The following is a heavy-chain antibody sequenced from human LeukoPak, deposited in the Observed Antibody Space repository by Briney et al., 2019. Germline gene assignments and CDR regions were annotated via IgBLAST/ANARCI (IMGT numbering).Heavy chain of an antibody. D-gene: IGHD4-17*01. Sequence: PGGSLRLSCAASGFTFSSYEMNWVRQAPGKGLEWVSYISSSGSTIYYADSVKGRFTISRDNAKNSLYLQMNSLRAEDTAVYYCATRGDYGDYSFDYWGQGTLVTVSS. CDR1: GFTFSSYE. J-gene: IGHJ4*02. V-gene: IGHV3-48*03. CDR3: ATRGDYGDYSFDY. CDR2: ISSSGSTI.